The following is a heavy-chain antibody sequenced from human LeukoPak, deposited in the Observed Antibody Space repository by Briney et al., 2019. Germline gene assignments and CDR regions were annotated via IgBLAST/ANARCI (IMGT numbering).Heavy chain of an antibody. CDR2: TYPGDSDT. Sequence: GESLKISCKGSGYSFSNHWIGWVRQMPGKGLEWMGITYPGDSDTRYSPSFQGQVTISADKSINTAYLQWSSLKASDTAMYYCARRPQGYGGGVDYWGQGTLVTVSS. J-gene: IGHJ4*02. CDR1: GYSFSNHW. V-gene: IGHV5-51*01. CDR3: ARRPQGYGGGVDY. D-gene: IGHD4-23*01.